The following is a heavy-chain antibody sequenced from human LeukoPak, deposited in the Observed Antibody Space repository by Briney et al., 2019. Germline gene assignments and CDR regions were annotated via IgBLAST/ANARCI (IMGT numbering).Heavy chain of an antibody. J-gene: IGHJ3*02. CDR1: GASISSYY. D-gene: IGHD6-19*01. Sequence: SETLSLTCTVSGASISSYYWSWIRQPPGKGLEWIGYIYSSGNTDYNPSLKSRVTMSVDTSKNQFSLKLSSVTVADTAVYYFARGYSSANDYAFDIWGRGTMVTVSS. V-gene: IGHV4-59*01. CDR2: IYSSGNT. CDR3: ARGYSSANDYAFDI.